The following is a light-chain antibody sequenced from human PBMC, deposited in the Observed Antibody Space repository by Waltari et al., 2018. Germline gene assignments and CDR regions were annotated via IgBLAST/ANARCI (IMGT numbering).Light chain of an antibody. CDR3: LQFGDVPYS. CDR1: QDIKIH. CDR2: DGS. V-gene: IGKV1-17*01. J-gene: IGKJ2*03. Sequence: DIQMTQSPSSLSVSVGDRVTITCRASQDIKIHLNWYQQKPGKPPKRLIYDGSTLQSGVPSRFSGSGSGTLFCLTITSLQPEDFATYYCLQFGDVPYSFGQGTKVEIK.